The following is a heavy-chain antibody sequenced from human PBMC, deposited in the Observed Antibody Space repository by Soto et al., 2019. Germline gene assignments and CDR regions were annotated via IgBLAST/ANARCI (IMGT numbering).Heavy chain of an antibody. CDR3: AKGSIWFGELSAWGTYWYFDL. V-gene: IGHV3-30*18. Sequence: GGSLRLSCAASGFTFSSYGMHWVRQAPGKGLEWVAVISYDGSNKYYADSVKGRFTISRDNSKNTLYLQMNSLRAEDTAVYYCAKGSIWFGELSAWGTYWYFDLWGRGTLVTVSS. CDR2: ISYDGSNK. D-gene: IGHD3-10*01. CDR1: GFTFSSYG. J-gene: IGHJ2*01.